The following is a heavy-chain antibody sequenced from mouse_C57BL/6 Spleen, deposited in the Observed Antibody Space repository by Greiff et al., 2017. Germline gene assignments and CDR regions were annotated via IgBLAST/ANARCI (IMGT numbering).Heavy chain of an antibody. CDR2: IRYSGST. Sequence: EVQLQESGPGMVKPSQSLSLTCTVTGYSITSGYDWHWIRHFPGNRLEWMGYIRYSGSTNYNPSLKSRISITHDTSKNHFFLKLNSVTTEDTATYYCARNYGSSYPCYFDVWGKGTTVTVSS. V-gene: IGHV3-1*01. CDR3: ARNYGSSYPCYFDV. J-gene: IGHJ1*03. CDR1: GYSITSGYD. D-gene: IGHD1-1*01.